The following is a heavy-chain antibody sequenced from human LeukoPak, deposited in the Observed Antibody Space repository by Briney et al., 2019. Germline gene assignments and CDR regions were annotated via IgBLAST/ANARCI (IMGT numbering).Heavy chain of an antibody. Sequence: GGSLRLSCAASGFTFSSYGMHWVRQAPGKGLEWVAFIRYDGSNKYYADSVKGRFTISRDNSKNTLYLQMNSLRAEDTAVYYCAKLLRDVTIYDFWGHGTLVTVSS. CDR2: IRYDGSNK. CDR1: GFTFSSYG. D-gene: IGHD5-24*01. J-gene: IGHJ4*01. CDR3: AKLLRDVTIYDF. V-gene: IGHV3-30*02.